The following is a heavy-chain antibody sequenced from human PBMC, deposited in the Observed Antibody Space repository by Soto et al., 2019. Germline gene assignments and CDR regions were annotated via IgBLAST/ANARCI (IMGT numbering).Heavy chain of an antibody. CDR3: ARGGATSFGVVHYYYYGMDV. D-gene: IGHD3-3*01. V-gene: IGHV1-2*04. CDR1: GYTFTGYY. J-gene: IGHJ6*02. CDR2: INPNSGGT. Sequence: QVQLVQSGAEVKKPGATVKVSCKATGYTFTGYYMHWVRQAPGQGLEWMGWINPNSGGTNYAQKFQGWVTMTRDTSISTAYMELSRLRSDDTAVYYCARGGATSFGVVHYYYYGMDVWGQGTTVTVSS.